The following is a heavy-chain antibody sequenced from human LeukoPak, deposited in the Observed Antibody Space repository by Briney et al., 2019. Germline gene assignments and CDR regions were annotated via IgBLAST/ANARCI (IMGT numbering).Heavy chain of an antibody. CDR1: GGSISSRSCC. CDR3: ARDPDFWSGYYNFDY. Sequence: LETLSLTCTVSGGSISSRSCCWGWIRHPPGKGLEWIGSISYTGTTYYNPSLKSRVTISVDTSKNQFSLNLSSVTAADTAVYYCARDPDFWSGYYNFDYWGQGTLVTVSS. V-gene: IGHV4-39*07. D-gene: IGHD3-3*01. CDR2: ISYTGTT. J-gene: IGHJ4*02.